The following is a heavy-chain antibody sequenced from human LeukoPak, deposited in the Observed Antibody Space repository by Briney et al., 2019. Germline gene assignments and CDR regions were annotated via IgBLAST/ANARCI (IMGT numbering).Heavy chain of an antibody. CDR3: ASLYGDYGDY. V-gene: IGHV3-30*03. CDR1: GFTFSSYG. D-gene: IGHD4-17*01. CDR2: ISYDASYK. Sequence: PGRSLRLSCAASGFTFSSYGMHWVRQAPGKGLEWLAVISYDASYKNYADSVKGRFTISRDNSKNTLYLQMNSLRAEDAAVYYCASLYGDYGDYWGQGTLVTVSS. J-gene: IGHJ4*02.